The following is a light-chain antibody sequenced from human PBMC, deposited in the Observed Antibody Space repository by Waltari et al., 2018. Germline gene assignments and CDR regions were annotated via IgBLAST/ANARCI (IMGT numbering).Light chain of an antibody. CDR2: DAS. CDR3: QQYDNWPPLT. V-gene: IGKV3-15*01. CDR1: QSVSTN. Sequence: ELVMTQSPATLSAPRGQSATLSCRASQSVSTNLAWYEQKPGQAHRLLIYDASTRATGIPARFSGSGAGTEFTLTISSLQSEDFAVYYCQQYDNWPPLTFGGGTKVEIK. J-gene: IGKJ4*01.